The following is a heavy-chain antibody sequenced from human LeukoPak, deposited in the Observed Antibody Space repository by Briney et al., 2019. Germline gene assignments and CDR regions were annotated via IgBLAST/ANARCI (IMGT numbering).Heavy chain of an antibody. D-gene: IGHD3-10*01. V-gene: IGHV3-30*18. J-gene: IGHJ4*02. CDR2: ISYDGSNK. CDR1: GFTFSSYG. CDR3: AKDHKPYYGSGSYTDY. Sequence: GGSLRLSCAASGFTFSSYGMHWVRQAPGKGLEWVAVISYDGSNKYYADSVKGRFTISRDNSKNTLYLQMNSLRAEDTAVYYCAKDHKPYYGSGSYTDYWGQGTLVTVPS.